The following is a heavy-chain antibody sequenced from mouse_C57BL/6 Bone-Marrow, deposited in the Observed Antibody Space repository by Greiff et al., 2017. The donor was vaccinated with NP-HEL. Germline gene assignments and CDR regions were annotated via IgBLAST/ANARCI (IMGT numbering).Heavy chain of an antibody. CDR2: ISDGGSYT. CDR1: GFTFSSYA. Sequence: DVKLVESGGGLVKPGGSLKLSCAASGFTFSSYAMSWVRQTPEKRLEWVATISDGGSYTYYPDNVKGRFTISRDNAKNNLYLQMSHLKSEDTAMYYCARDPTGAAMDYWGQGTSVTVSS. D-gene: IGHD1-1*01. CDR3: ARDPTGAAMDY. V-gene: IGHV5-4*01. J-gene: IGHJ4*01.